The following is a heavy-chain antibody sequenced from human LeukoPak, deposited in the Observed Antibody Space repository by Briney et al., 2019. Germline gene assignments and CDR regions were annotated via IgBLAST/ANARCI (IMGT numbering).Heavy chain of an antibody. D-gene: IGHD4-17*01. CDR1: GGSISTSNW. Sequence: SGTLSLTCAVSGGSISTSNWWSWVRQPPGKGLEWIGEVSHSGSTNYNPSLKSRVTISIDKSNNQFSLKLSSVTAADTAVYYCARVPPAVTLFDYWGQGTLVTVSS. CDR3: ARVPPAVTLFDY. CDR2: VSHSGST. V-gene: IGHV4-4*02. J-gene: IGHJ4*02.